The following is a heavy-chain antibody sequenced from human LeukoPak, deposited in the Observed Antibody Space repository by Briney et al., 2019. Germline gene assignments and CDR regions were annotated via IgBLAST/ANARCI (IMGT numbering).Heavy chain of an antibody. V-gene: IGHV3-23*01. CDR2: IGGSGGST. CDR1: VFTFSSYA. J-gene: IGHJ5*02. CDR3: AKGDLNWFDP. Sequence: PGGSLRLSCAASVFTFSSYAMSWVRQAPGKGLERVSAIGGSGGSTYYADSVKGRFTISRDNSKNTLYLQMNSLRAEDTAVYYCAKGDLNWFDPWGQGTLVTVSS.